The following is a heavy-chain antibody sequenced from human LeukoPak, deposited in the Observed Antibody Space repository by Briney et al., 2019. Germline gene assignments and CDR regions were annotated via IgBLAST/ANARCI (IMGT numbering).Heavy chain of an antibody. D-gene: IGHD6-13*01. CDR1: GFTFSSPW. CDR2: INSDGSAT. J-gene: IGHJ4*02. Sequence: PGGSLRLSCAASGFTFSSPWMHWVRQAPGKGLVWVSRINSDGSATAYADSVKGRFTIPRDNAENTLYLQMNSLRAEDTAVYYCARGTAGYRSSYFDYWGQGTLVTVSS. V-gene: IGHV3-74*01. CDR3: ARGTAGYRSSYFDY.